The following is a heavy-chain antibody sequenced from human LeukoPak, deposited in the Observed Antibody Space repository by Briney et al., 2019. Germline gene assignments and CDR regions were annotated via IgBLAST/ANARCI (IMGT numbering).Heavy chain of an antibody. J-gene: IGHJ4*02. CDR1: GGSINSYY. D-gene: IGHD4-23*01. Sequence: SEALSLTCTVSGGSINSYYWSWIRQPAGKGLEWIGRIYSSGSTNYNPSLKSRVSMSVDTSKNQFSLRLTSVTAADTAVYYCARGGKATVVTMWGQGILVTVSS. CDR3: ARGGKATVVTM. CDR2: IYSSGST. V-gene: IGHV4-4*07.